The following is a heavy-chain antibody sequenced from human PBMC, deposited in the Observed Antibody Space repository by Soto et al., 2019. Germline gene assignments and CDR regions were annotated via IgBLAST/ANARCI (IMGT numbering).Heavy chain of an antibody. D-gene: IGHD6-19*01. CDR3: ARDYPYSSGWHRWFDP. Sequence: SETLSLTCTVSGGSISSYYWSWIRQPPGKGLEWIGYIYYSGSTNYNPSLKSRVTISVDTSKNQFSLKLSSVTAADTAVYYCARDYPYSSGWHRWFDPWGQGTLVTVSS. J-gene: IGHJ5*02. V-gene: IGHV4-59*01. CDR2: IYYSGST. CDR1: GGSISSYY.